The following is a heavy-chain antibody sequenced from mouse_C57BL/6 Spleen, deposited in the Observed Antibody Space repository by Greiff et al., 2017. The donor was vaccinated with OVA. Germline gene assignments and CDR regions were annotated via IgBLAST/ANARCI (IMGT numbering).Heavy chain of an antibody. V-gene: IGHV5-9-1*02. D-gene: IGHD2-5*01. CDR1: GFTFSSYA. J-gene: IGHJ4*01. CDR2: ISSGGDSI. CDR3: TRVYSNSYYYARDY. Sequence: EVKLVESGEGLVKPGGSLKLSCAASGFTFSSYAMSWVRQTPEKRLEWVAYISSGGDSIYYADTVKGRFTISRDNARNTLYLQMSSLKSEDTAMYYCTRVYSNSYYYARDYWGQGTSVTVSS.